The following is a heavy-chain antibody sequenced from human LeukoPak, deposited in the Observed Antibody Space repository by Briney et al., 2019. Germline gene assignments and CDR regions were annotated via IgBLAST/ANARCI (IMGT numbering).Heavy chain of an antibody. D-gene: IGHD1-26*01. V-gene: IGHV3-23*01. Sequence: GGSLRLSCAASGFTFSSNATSWVRQAPGKGLEWVSGISGSGGSTCYADSVKGRFTISRDNSKNTLYLQMNSLRAEDTAVYYCYYAGYWGQGTLVTVSS. CDR1: GFTFSSNA. CDR3: YYAGY. CDR2: ISGSGGST. J-gene: IGHJ4*02.